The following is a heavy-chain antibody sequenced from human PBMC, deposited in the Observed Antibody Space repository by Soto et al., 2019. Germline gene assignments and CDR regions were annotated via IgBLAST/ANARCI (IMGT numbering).Heavy chain of an antibody. Sequence: QVQLVQSGAEVKKPGASVKVSCQASGYTFATHDINWVRQATGQGLEWMGWMNPNSGNTDYAQKFQGRVTMTRNTSISTAYMEQSSLRSEDTAVYYCEGGLDGSGGTCTDSWGQGTVVTVSS. CDR1: GYTFATHD. D-gene: IGHD2-15*01. CDR3: EGGLDGSGGTCTDS. J-gene: IGHJ4*02. V-gene: IGHV1-8*01. CDR2: MNPNSGNT.